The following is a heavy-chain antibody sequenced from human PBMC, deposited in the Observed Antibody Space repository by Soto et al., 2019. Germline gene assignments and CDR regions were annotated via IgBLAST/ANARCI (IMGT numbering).Heavy chain of an antibody. CDR1: GGSICSSSDY. D-gene: IGHD2-15*01. J-gene: IGHJ4*02. CDR2: IYYSGST. Sequence: SETLSLTCTVSGGSICSSSDYWGWIRQPPGKGLEWIGSIYYSGSTYYNPSLKSRVTISVDTSKNQFSLKLSSVTAADTAVYYCARHTPAISISDHWGQGTLVTVSS. V-gene: IGHV4-39*01. CDR3: ARHTPAISISDH.